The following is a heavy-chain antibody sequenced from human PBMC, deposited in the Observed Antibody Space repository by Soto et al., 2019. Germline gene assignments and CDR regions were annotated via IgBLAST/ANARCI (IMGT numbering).Heavy chain of an antibody. V-gene: IGHV3-15*01. CDR3: TTVLHYYGSGSYHY. CDR2: IKSKTDGGTT. J-gene: IGHJ4*02. Sequence: GGSLSLSCAASGFPFSYAWMSWVRQAPGKGLEWVGRIKSKTDGGTTDHAAPVKGRFTVSRDDSKNTLYLQMNSLKAEDTAVYYCTTVLHYYGSGSYHYWGQGTLVTVSS. D-gene: IGHD3-10*01. CDR1: GFPFSYAW.